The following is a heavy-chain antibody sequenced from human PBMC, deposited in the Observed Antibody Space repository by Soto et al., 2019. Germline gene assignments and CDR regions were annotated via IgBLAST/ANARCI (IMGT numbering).Heavy chain of an antibody. CDR2: IDPSDSYT. CDR1: GDSLTSYW. V-gene: IGHV5-10-1*01. J-gene: IGHJ4*02. D-gene: IGHD3-3*01. CDR3: ARHTSTIFGVVWMGY. Sequence: GEPLTNSCRVSGDSLTSYWTNWGRQMPGKGLEWMGRIDPSDSYTNYSPSFQGHVTISADKSISTAYLQWSSLKASDTAMYYCARHTSTIFGVVWMGYWGQGTLVTVSS.